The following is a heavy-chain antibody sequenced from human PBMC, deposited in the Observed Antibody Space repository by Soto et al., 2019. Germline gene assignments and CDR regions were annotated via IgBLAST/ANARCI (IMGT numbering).Heavy chain of an antibody. Sequence: QVQLVQSGAEVKKPGASVKVSCKASGYTFTSYGISWVRQAPGQGLEWMGWISAYNGNTNYAQKLQGRVTMTTDTSTSTAYIELRSLRSDDTAVYYCARDVMIVARIHSYDDAFDIWGQGAMVTVSS. J-gene: IGHJ3*02. V-gene: IGHV1-18*04. D-gene: IGHD3-22*01. CDR2: ISAYNGNT. CDR1: GYTFTSYG. CDR3: ARDVMIVARIHSYDDAFDI.